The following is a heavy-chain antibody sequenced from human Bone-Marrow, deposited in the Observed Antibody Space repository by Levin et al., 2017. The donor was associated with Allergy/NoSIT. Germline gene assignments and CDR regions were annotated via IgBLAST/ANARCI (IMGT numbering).Heavy chain of an antibody. CDR2: VSHDENNK. CDR1: GFTFTTYA. V-gene: IGHV3-30*14. Sequence: AGGSLRLSCVASGFTFTTYALHWVRQAPGKGLEWVAFVSHDENNKFYADSVKGRFTISRDNSKNTLFLQMNSLKTEDTAVYFRAIDAFEERNMYTGGVDYWGQGTLVTVSS. J-gene: IGHJ4*02. D-gene: IGHD1-26*01. CDR3: AIDAFEERNMYTGGVDY.